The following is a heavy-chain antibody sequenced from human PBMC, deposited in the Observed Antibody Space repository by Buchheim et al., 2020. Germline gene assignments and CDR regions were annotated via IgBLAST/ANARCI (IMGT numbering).Heavy chain of an antibody. V-gene: IGHV4-34*01. CDR3: AYGYYDRSGFPFDY. Sequence: QVQLQQWGAGLLKPSETLSLTCGVYGGSSSGYYWAWIRQPPGKGLEWIGEINQNTGTNYNPSLKSRVTMSLDTSKNQISLNLTSVTAADTAMYYCAYGYYDRSGFPFDYWGQGTL. D-gene: IGHD3-22*01. CDR1: GGSSSGYY. CDR2: INQNTGT. J-gene: IGHJ4*02.